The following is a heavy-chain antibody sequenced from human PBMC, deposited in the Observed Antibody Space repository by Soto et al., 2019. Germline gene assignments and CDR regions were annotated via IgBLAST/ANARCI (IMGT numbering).Heavy chain of an antibody. CDR3: ARDLSGYSYGEY. D-gene: IGHD5-18*01. J-gene: IGHJ4*02. CDR1: GGTFSCYT. V-gene: IGHV1-69*04. Sequence: ASVKVSCKASGGTFSCYTICWVRQAPGQGLEWMGRIIPILGIANYAQKFQGRVTITADKSTSTAYMELSSLRSEDTAVYYCARDLSGYSYGEYWGQGTLVTVSS. CDR2: IIPILGIA.